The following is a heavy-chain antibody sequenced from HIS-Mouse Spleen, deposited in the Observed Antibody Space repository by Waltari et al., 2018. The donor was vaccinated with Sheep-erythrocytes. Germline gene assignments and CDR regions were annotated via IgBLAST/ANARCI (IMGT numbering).Heavy chain of an antibody. CDR3: ARDYDIVVVPAARGFDY. J-gene: IGHJ4*02. CDR2: INPNSGGT. Sequence: QVQLVQSGAEVKKSGASVKVSCKASGYPFTGHYMHWGRQAPGQGLEWMGWINPNSGGTNYAQKFQGRVTMTRDTSISTAYMELSRLRSDDTAVYYCARDYDIVVVPAARGFDYWGQGTLVTVSS. D-gene: IGHD2-2*01. CDR1: GYPFTGHY. V-gene: IGHV1-2*02.